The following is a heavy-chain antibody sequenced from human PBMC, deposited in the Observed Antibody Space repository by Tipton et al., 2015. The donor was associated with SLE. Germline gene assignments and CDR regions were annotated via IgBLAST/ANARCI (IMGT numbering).Heavy chain of an antibody. CDR1: GYSFTSSW. V-gene: IGHV5-51*03. J-gene: IGHJ4*02. Sequence: VQLVQSGAEVKKPGESLKISCKGSGYSFTSSWIGWVCQTPGKGLEWMGIIYAADSDTTYSPSFQGQVTISADKSISTAYLQWSSLKVSDTAIYYCARRYSSTWSIDYWGQGTLVTVSS. CDR3: ARRYSSTWSIDY. D-gene: IGHD6-6*01. CDR2: IYAADSDT.